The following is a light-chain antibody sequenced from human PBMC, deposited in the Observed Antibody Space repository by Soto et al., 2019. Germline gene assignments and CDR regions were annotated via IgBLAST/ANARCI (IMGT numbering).Light chain of an antibody. Sequence: DIQMTQSPSTLSASVVERVAITFRASRSISSSLAWYQQKPGKAPKLLIYKASSLESGVPSRFSGSGSGTEFTLTISSLQPDDFAAYYCQQYNSYSWTFGQGTKVDIK. CDR3: QQYNSYSWT. CDR1: RSISSS. CDR2: KAS. V-gene: IGKV1-5*03. J-gene: IGKJ1*01.